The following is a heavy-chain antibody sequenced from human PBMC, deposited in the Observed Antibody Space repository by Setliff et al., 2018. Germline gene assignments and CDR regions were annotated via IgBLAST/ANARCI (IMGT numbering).Heavy chain of an antibody. CDR1: GYTFTSYA. Sequence: WASVKVSCKASGYTFTSYAMNWVRQAPGQGLEWMGWINTNTGNPTYAQGFTGRFVFSLDTSVSTAYLQISSLKAEDTAVYYCARVATRDGYGDQYYFDYWGQGTLVTVSS. CDR3: ARVATRDGYGDQYYFDY. D-gene: IGHD4-17*01. J-gene: IGHJ4*02. CDR2: INTNTGNP. V-gene: IGHV7-4-1*02.